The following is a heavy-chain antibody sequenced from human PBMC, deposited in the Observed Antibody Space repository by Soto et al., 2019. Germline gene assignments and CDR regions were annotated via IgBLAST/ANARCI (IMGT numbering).Heavy chain of an antibody. Sequence: QVQVVESGGGVVQPGRSLRLSCAASGFTFSSYGMHWVRQAPGKGLEWVAVISYDGSNKYYADSVKGRFTISRDNSKNTLYLQMNSLRAEDTAVYYCAKDFYGSGSYNYFDYWGQGTLVTVSS. D-gene: IGHD3-10*01. J-gene: IGHJ4*02. CDR2: ISYDGSNK. V-gene: IGHV3-30*18. CDR3: AKDFYGSGSYNYFDY. CDR1: GFTFSSYG.